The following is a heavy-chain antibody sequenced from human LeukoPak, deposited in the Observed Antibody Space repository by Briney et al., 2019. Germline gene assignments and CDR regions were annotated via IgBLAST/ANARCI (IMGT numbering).Heavy chain of an antibody. J-gene: IGHJ4*02. CDR3: AKGHRSIQLWHWWFFDY. CDR1: GFTFSSYG. Sequence: PGGSLRLSCAASGFTFSSYGMHWVRQAPGKGLEWVALISYDGSNKNYAESVKGRFTISRDNSKNTLYLQMNSLRAEDTAVYYCAKGHRSIQLWHWWFFDYWGQGTLVTVSS. V-gene: IGHV3-30*18. CDR2: ISYDGSNK. D-gene: IGHD5-18*01.